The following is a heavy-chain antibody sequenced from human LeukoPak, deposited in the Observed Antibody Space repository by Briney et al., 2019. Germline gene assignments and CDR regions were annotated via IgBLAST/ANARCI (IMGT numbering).Heavy chain of an antibody. J-gene: IGHJ4*02. Sequence: GGSLRLSCAASGFTFSNAWMSWVRQAPGKGLEWVGRIKSKTDGGTTDYAAPVKGRFTISRDDSTNTLNLQMNRLKTEDTAVYCCTTGLRFITMVRVRALGYWGKGTLVTVSS. D-gene: IGHD3-10*01. V-gene: IGHV3-15*01. CDR3: TTGLRFITMVRVRALGY. CDR2: IKSKTDGGTT. CDR1: GFTFSNAW.